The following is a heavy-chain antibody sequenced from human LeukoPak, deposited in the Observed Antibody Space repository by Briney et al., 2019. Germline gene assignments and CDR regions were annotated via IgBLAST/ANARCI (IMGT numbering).Heavy chain of an antibody. D-gene: IGHD3-10*01. J-gene: IGHJ3*02. CDR2: ISYDGSNK. CDR1: GFTFSSYG. V-gene: IGHV3-30*03. Sequence: QPGGSLRLSCAASGFTFSSYGMSWVRQAPGKGLEWVAVISYDGSNKYYADSVKGRFTISRDNSKNTLYLQMNSLRAEDTAVYYCAREVWFGELASAFDIWGQGTMVTVSS. CDR3: AREVWFGELASAFDI.